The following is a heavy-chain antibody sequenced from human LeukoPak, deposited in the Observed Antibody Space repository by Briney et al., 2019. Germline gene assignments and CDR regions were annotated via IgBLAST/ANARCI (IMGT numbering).Heavy chain of an antibody. CDR2: IYTNGST. Sequence: SETLSLTRTVSGASSSHYYWSWLRQPPGKGLEWIGYIYTNGSTNYNPSLKSRVTISLDTSRNQFSLKLSSVTAADTAVYYCARYGGPNFDYWGQGTLVTVSS. CDR3: ARYGGPNFDY. J-gene: IGHJ4*02. V-gene: IGHV4-4*09. CDR1: GASSSHYY. D-gene: IGHD4/OR15-4a*01.